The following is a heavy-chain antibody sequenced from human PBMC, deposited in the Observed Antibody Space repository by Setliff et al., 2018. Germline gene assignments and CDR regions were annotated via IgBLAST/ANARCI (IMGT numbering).Heavy chain of an antibody. V-gene: IGHV4-39*01. CDR2: VYYYSGTT. CDR3: ARHDARGYYYYMDV. J-gene: IGHJ6*03. Sequence: SETLSLTCSVSGGSMSRSNYYWGWIRQSPGKELEWIGSVYYYSGTTYYNPSLKSPVTISIDTSKNQFSLTLSSVTAADTAIYYCARHDARGYYYYMDVWGEGTTVTVLL. CDR1: GGSMSRSNYY. D-gene: IGHD3-10*01.